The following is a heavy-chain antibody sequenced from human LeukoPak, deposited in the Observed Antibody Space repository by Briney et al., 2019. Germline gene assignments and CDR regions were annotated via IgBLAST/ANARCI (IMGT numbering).Heavy chain of an antibody. CDR2: IGTAGDT. V-gene: IGHV3-13*04. D-gene: IGHD5/OR15-5a*01. J-gene: IGHJ2*01. Sequence: GGSLRLSCAASGFTFSSYDMHWVRQATGKGLEWVSAIGTAGDTYYPGSVKGRFTISRENAKNSLYLQMNSLRAGDTAVYYCARAPPLVYEIHWYFDLWGRGTLVTVSS. CDR3: ARAPPLVYEIHWYFDL. CDR1: GFTFSSYD.